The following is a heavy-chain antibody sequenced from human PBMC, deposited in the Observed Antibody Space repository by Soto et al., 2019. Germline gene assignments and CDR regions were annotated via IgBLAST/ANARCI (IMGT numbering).Heavy chain of an antibody. CDR3: ARGSGYSGYQRSPFGMDV. CDR2: IGTAGDP. V-gene: IGHV3-13*05. CDR1: GFTFSSYD. Sequence: GGSLRLSCAASGFTFSSYDMHWVRQATGKGLEWVSAIGTAGDPYYPGSVKGRFAISRENAKNSLYLQMNGLRAGDTAVYYCARGSGYSGYQRSPFGMDVWGQGTTVTVSS. J-gene: IGHJ6*02. D-gene: IGHD5-12*01.